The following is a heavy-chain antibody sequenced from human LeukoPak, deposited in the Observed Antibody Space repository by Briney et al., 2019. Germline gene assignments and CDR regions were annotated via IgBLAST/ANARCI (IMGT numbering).Heavy chain of an antibody. Sequence: ETLSLTCTVSGGSISSGSYYWSWVRQAPGKGLKWVANKKQDGSEKYYVDSVKGRFTISRDNAKNSLYLQMNSLRAEDTAVYYCAKDISNCGGDCGYFQHWGQGTLVTVSS. J-gene: IGHJ1*01. CDR2: KKQDGSEK. D-gene: IGHD2-21*02. CDR1: GGSISSGSYY. CDR3: AKDISNCGGDCGYFQH. V-gene: IGHV3-7*01.